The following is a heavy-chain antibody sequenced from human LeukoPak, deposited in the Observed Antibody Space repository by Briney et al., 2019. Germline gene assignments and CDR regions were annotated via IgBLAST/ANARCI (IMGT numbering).Heavy chain of an antibody. CDR1: RFTFSSYG. CDR2: ISYDGSNK. V-gene: IGHV3-30*18. J-gene: IGHJ4*02. Sequence: GGSLRLSCAASRFTFSSYGMHWVRQAPGKGLEWVAVISYDGSNKYYADSVKGRFTISRDNSKNTLYLQMNSLRAEDTAVYYCAKDISRWLQSCFDYWGQGTLVTVSS. D-gene: IGHD5-24*01. CDR3: AKDISRWLQSCFDY.